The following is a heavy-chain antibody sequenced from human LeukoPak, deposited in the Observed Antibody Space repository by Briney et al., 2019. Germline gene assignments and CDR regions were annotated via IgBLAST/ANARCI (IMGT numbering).Heavy chain of an antibody. CDR3: ASRKLGNDY. Sequence: PSETLSLTCTVSGGSVSVYYWSWIRQSPGKGLEWIGYIYYTGSSSYNPSLRSRVTISADTSKNQFSLKLSSVTAADTAVYYCASRKLGNDYWGQGTLVTVSS. J-gene: IGHJ4*01. CDR1: GGSVSVYY. CDR2: IYYTGSS. D-gene: IGHD7-27*01. V-gene: IGHV4-59*02.